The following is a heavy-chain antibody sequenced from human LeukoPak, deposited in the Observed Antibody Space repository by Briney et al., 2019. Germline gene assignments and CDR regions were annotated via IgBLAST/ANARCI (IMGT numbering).Heavy chain of an antibody. V-gene: IGHV3-11*04. J-gene: IGHJ2*01. CDR1: GFTFSDYY. D-gene: IGHD6-13*01. CDR2: ISSSGSTI. Sequence: GGSLRLSCAASGFTFSDYYMSWIRQAPGKGLEWVSYISSSGSTIYYADSVKGRFTISRDNSKNTLYLQMDSLRAGDTALYYCAKEYTSRWSYWHFDLWGRGTLVTVSS. CDR3: AKEYTSRWSYWHFDL.